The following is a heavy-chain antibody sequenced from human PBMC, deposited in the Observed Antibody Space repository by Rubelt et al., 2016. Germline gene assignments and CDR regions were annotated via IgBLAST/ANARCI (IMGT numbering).Heavy chain of an antibody. CDR1: GGSISSYY. V-gene: IGHV4-59*01. CDR2: IYYSGST. J-gene: IGHJ4*02. D-gene: IGHD6-6*01. Sequence: QVQLQESGPGLVKPSETLSLTCTASGGSISSYYWSWIRQPPGKGLEWIGYIYYSGSTNYNPSLKSRVTISVDTSKNQFSLKLSSVTAADTAVYYCARGVRIAARPNYFDYWGQGTLVTVSS. CDR3: ARGVRIAARPNYFDY.